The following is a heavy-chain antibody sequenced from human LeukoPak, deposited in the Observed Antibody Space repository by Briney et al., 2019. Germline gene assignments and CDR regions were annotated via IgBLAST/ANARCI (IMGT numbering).Heavy chain of an antibody. J-gene: IGHJ4*02. CDR1: GFTFSSYA. D-gene: IGHD1-26*01. CDR2: ISSNGGST. Sequence: GGSLRLSCAASGFTFSSYAMHWVRQAPGKGLEYVSAISSNGGSTYYANSVKGRFTISRDNSKNTLYLQMGSLRAEDMAVYYCARGLGGSYYVPFDYWGQGTLVTVSS. CDR3: ARGLGGSYYVPFDY. V-gene: IGHV3-64*01.